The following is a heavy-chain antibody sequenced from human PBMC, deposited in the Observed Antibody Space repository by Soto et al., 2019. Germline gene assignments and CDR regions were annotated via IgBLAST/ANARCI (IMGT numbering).Heavy chain of an antibody. CDR2: IYHSGTF. J-gene: IGHJ5*02. CDR1: GGSIGSVGFS. Sequence: TLSLTCAVSGGSIGSVGFSWSWIGQPPGGGRQWCVYIYHSGTFLKSPSLKIRVTMSLDMSNNQFSLTLNSMTAADTAVYYYARGQSYSGSGNVNNLMFHAWGQGIQVTVSS. CDR3: ARGQSYSGSGNVNNLMFHA. D-gene: IGHD3-10*01. V-gene: IGHV4-30-2*01.